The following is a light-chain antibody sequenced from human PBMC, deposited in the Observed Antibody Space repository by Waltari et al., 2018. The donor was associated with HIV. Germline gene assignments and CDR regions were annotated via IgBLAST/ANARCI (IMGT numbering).Light chain of an antibody. Sequence: QSALTQPASVSGSPGQSITISCNGTTTAIGGYNYVSWYQRHPDKAPKLIIFGVSNLPSGISSRFSGSKSGNTASLTISGLQAEDEADYYCCSYTKLTTHYVLFGGGTKLTVL. V-gene: IGLV2-14*03. CDR3: CSYTKLTTHYVL. J-gene: IGLJ2*01. CDR2: GVS. CDR1: TTAIGGYNY.